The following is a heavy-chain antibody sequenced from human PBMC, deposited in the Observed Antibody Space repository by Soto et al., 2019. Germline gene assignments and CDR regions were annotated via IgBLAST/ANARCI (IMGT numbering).Heavy chain of an antibody. D-gene: IGHD4-17*01. CDR2: IYWDDDK. Sequence: QITLKESGPTLVKPTQTLTLTCTFSGFSLSTSGSGVGWIRQPPGKALEWLALIYWDDDKRYSPSLKSRLTLXEXAXXNQVVLTLTNMDPVDTATYYCAHRTTVTTNAYFDYWGQGTLVTVSS. CDR3: AHRTTVTTNAYFDY. J-gene: IGHJ4*02. V-gene: IGHV2-5*02. CDR1: GFSLSTSGSG.